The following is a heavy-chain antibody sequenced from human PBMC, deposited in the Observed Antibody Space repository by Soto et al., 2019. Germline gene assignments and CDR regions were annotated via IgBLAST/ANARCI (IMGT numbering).Heavy chain of an antibody. CDR3: ARDANYPQGRWLNPDL. J-gene: IGHJ5*02. CDR2: ISHSGSSI. D-gene: IGHD1-7*01. CDR1: GFTVSSYM. V-gene: IGHV3-48*03. Sequence: GGSLRLSCAASGFTVSSYMMNWVRQAPGQGLEWISYISHSGSSIDYADSVKGRFTISRDNAKNSLYLQMKNLRAEDTALYYCARDANYPQGRWLNPDLWGQGTLVTVSS.